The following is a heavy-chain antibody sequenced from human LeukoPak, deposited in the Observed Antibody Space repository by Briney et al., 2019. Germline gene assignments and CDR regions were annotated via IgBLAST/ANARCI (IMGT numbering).Heavy chain of an antibody. CDR1: GYTLNTYG. CDR3: ARLYSSGWIDYFDY. J-gene: IGHJ4*02. D-gene: IGHD6-19*01. Sequence: ASVKVSCKASGYTLNTYGITWVRQAPGQGLEWMGWSTAYSGNTYYGQKFQGRVTMTTDTSTNTAYMGVKSLTSDDTAVYYCARLYSSGWIDYFDYWGQGTLVTVSS. CDR2: STAYSGNT. V-gene: IGHV1-18*01.